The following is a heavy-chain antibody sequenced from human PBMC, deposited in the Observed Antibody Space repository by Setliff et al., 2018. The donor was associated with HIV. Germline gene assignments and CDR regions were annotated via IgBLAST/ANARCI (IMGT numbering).Heavy chain of an antibody. CDR2: VRYNGNDK. CDR1: GFTLSTYG. V-gene: IGHV3-30*02. CDR3: AKDKGGYNWNYFDY. J-gene: IGHJ4*02. Sequence: GGSLRLSCATSGFTLSTYGMHWVRQAPGKGLEWVARVRYNGNDKFYVDSVNGRFTISRDNSENTLYLQMDSLRAEDTAVYYCAKDKGGYNWNYFDYWGPGTQVTVSS. D-gene: IGHD1-20*01.